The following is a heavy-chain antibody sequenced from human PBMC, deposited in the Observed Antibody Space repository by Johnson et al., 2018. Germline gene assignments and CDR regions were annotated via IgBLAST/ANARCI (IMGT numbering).Heavy chain of an antibody. D-gene: IGHD1-26*01. CDR2: ISSSSSTI. J-gene: IGHJ3*01. CDR3: ARSIVGAV. V-gene: IGHV3-48*02. CDR1: GFTFSSYS. Sequence: VQLVQSGGGLVQPGGSLRLSCAASGFTFSSYSMNWVRQAPGKGLEWVSYISSSSSTIYYADSVKGRFTISRDNAKNSLYLQMNSLGDEDTAVYYCARSIVGAVWGQGTMVTVSS.